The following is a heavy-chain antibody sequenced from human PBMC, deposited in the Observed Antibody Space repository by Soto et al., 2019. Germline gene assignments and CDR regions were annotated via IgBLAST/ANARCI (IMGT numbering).Heavy chain of an antibody. CDR2: IIPIFGTA. CDR3: AKTALYGGAFDY. D-gene: IGHD4-17*01. Sequence: QVQLVQSGAEVKKPGSSVKVSCKASGGTFSSYAISWVRQAPGQGLEWMGGIIPIFGTANYAQKFQGRVTLTADESTSTAYMELSSLISEDTAVYYCAKTALYGGAFDYWGQGTLVTVSS. CDR1: GGTFSSYA. V-gene: IGHV1-69*12. J-gene: IGHJ4*02.